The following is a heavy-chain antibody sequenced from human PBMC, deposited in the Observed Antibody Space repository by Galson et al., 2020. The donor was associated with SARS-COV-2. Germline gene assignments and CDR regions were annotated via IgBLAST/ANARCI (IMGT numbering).Heavy chain of an antibody. CDR1: GGSISSSSYY. D-gene: IGHD6-19*01. CDR2: IYYSGST. Sequence: SETLSLTCTVSGGSISSSSYYWGWIRQPPGKGLEWIGSIYYSGSTYYNPSLKSRVTISVDTSKNQFSLKLSSVTAADTALYYCARHLYQQYSSARYFDLWGRGTLVTFSS. J-gene: IGHJ2*01. V-gene: IGHV4-39*01. CDR3: ARHLYQQYSSARYFDL.